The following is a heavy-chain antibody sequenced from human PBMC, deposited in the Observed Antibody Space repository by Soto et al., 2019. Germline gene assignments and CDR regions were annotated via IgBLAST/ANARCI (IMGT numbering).Heavy chain of an antibody. CDR3: ARELDYYYYGMDV. J-gene: IGHJ6*02. CDR2: MNPNSGDT. Sequence: ASVKVSCKASEYTFTNYDFTWVRQTTGQGLEWMGWMNPNSGDTGYAQKFQGRVTMTRNTSISTAYMELSSLRSEDTAVYYCARELDYYYYGMDVWGQGTTVTVSS. CDR1: EYTFTNYD. V-gene: IGHV1-8*02. D-gene: IGHD1-1*01.